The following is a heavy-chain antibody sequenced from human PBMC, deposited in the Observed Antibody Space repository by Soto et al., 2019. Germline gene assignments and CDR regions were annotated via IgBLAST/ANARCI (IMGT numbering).Heavy chain of an antibody. V-gene: IGHV4-34*01. J-gene: IGHJ4*02. CDR1: GGSFSGYY. Sequence: SETLSLTCAVYGGSFSGYYWSWIRQPPGKGLEWIGEINHSGSTNYNPSLKSRVTISVDTSKNQFSLKLSSVTAADTAVYYCARGEEAARPDYWGQGTLVTVSS. CDR3: ARGEEAARPDY. CDR2: INHSGST. D-gene: IGHD6-6*01.